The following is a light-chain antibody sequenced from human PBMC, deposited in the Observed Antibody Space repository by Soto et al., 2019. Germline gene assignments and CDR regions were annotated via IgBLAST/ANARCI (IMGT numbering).Light chain of an antibody. V-gene: IGKV3-15*01. Sequence: EIVMTQSPGTLSVSPGEGATLSCRASQSVSSSLAWYQQKPGQAPRLLLYGASTRATGIPARFSGSGSETEFTLSISSLQSEDFAVYYCQQYNNCPATFGQGTRVDIK. CDR1: QSVSSS. CDR2: GAS. J-gene: IGKJ1*01. CDR3: QQYNNCPAT.